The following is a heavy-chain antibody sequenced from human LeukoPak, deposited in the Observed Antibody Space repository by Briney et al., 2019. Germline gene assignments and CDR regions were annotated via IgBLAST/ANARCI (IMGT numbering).Heavy chain of an antibody. CDR3: ARDYYASRGEAFDI. V-gene: IGHV4-59*11. CDR2: VYYSGTT. D-gene: IGHD3-22*01. CDR1: GGSIGSHY. J-gene: IGHJ3*02. Sequence: SETLSLTCTVSGGSIGSHYWSWFRQPPGTGLEGIGYVYYSGTTNYNPSLKSRVTISVDTSKNQFPLKLSSVTAADTAVYYCARDYYASRGEAFDIWGRGTMVTVSS.